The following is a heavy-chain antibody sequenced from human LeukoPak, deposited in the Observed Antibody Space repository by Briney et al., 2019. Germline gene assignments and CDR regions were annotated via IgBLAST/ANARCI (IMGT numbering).Heavy chain of an antibody. J-gene: IGHJ4*02. D-gene: IGHD3-16*01. CDR2: IKTDGSWT. V-gene: IGHV3-74*01. CDR3: VRGVGGSSYLDY. CDR1: GFTFSDHW. Sequence: GGSLRLSRAASGFTFSDHWMHWVRQVPGKGLVWVSRIKTDGSWTNDADSVKGRFTISRDDAENTLYLQMNSLRVEDTAVYYCVRGVGGSSYLDYWGQGALVTVSS.